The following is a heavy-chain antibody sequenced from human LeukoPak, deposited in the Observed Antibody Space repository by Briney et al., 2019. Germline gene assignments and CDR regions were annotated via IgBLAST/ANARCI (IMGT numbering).Heavy chain of an antibody. J-gene: IGHJ4*02. Sequence: GGSLRLSCAAPEFTFSSYAMSWVRQAPGKGLEWVSAISGSGGSTYYADSVKGRFTISRDDSKNTAYLQMNSLKTEDTAVYYCTRLHLGWGQGTLVTVSP. D-gene: IGHD2-21*02. CDR3: TRLHLG. V-gene: IGHV3-23*01. CDR1: EFTFSSYA. CDR2: ISGSGGST.